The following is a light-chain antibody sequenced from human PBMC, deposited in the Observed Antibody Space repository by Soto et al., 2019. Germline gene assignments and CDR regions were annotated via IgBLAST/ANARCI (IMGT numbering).Light chain of an antibody. CDR2: DAS. CDR3: QKYNSYSPEYT. Sequence: DIQRTQSPSTLSASVGDRVTITCRASQSISSWLAWYQQKPGKAPKLLIYDASSLESGVPSRFSGSGSGTEFTLTISSLQPDDFATYYCQKYNSYSPEYTFGQGTKLQIK. CDR1: QSISSW. J-gene: IGKJ2*01. V-gene: IGKV1-5*01.